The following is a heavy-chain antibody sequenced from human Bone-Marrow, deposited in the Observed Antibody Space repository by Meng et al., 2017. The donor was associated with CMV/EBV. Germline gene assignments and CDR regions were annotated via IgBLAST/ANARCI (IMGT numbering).Heavy chain of an antibody. CDR3: ARDEGGSSGSCDY. Sequence: ASVKVSCKASGYTFSDHYIHWIRQAPGQGLEWMGWISAYNGNTNYAQKLQGRVTMTTDTSTGTAYMELRSLRSDDTAVYYCARDEGGSSGSCDYWGQGTLVTVSS. J-gene: IGHJ4*02. V-gene: IGHV1-18*04. CDR2: ISAYNGNT. D-gene: IGHD3-22*01. CDR1: GYTFSDHY.